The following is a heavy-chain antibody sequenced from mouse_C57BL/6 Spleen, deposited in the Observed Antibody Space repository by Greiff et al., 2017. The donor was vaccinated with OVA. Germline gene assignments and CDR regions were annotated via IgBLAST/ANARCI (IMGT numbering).Heavy chain of an antibody. CDR2: ISSGSSTI. J-gene: IGHJ4*01. CDR3: ASIYYGKGYYAMDY. D-gene: IGHD2-1*01. V-gene: IGHV5-17*01. Sequence: EVMLVESGGGLVKPGGSLKLSCAASGFTFSDYGMHWVRQAPEKGLEWVAYISSGSSTIYYADTVKGRFTISRDNAKNTLFLQMTSLRSEDTAMYYCASIYYGKGYYAMDYWGQGTSVTVSS. CDR1: GFTFSDYG.